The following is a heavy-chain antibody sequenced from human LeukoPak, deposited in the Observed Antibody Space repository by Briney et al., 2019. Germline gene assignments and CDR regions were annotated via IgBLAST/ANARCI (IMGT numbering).Heavy chain of an antibody. CDR2: IYYSGNT. D-gene: IGHD4-23*01. Sequence: SETLSLTCTVSGGYITSGDYYWRWIRQPPGKGLEWIGYIYYSGNTYYNPSLKSPVTISVDTSKNQFSLRLSSVTAADTAVYYCARVLISGGNPDYWGQGTLVTVSS. CDR1: GGYITSGDYY. J-gene: IGHJ4*02. V-gene: IGHV4-30-4*01. CDR3: ARVLISGGNPDY.